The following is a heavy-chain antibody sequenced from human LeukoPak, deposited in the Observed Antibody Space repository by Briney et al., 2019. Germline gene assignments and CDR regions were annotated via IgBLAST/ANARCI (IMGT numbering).Heavy chain of an antibody. D-gene: IGHD3-16*02. V-gene: IGHV3-21*01. J-gene: IGHJ4*02. Sequence: GGSLRLSCAASGFTFSSYSMNWVRQAPGKGLEWVSSISSSSSYIYYADSVKGRFTISRDNAKNSLYLQMSSLRAEDTAVYYCARGGFYDYVWGSYRIDYWGQGTLVTVSS. CDR2: ISSSSSYI. CDR1: GFTFSSYS. CDR3: ARGGFYDYVWGSYRIDY.